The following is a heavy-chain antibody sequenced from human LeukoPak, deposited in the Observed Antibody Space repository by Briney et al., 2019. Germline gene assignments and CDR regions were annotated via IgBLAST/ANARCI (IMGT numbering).Heavy chain of an antibody. V-gene: IGHV3-23*01. CDR2: ISGSGGST. D-gene: IGHD3-22*01. CDR3: AKDPRRTHYYDSSGYYYWGDGFDY. Sequence: GGSLRLSCAASGFTFSSYWMHWVRQAPGKGLEWVSAISGSGGSTYYADSVKGRFTISRDNSKNTLYLQMNSLRAEDTAVYYCAKDPRRTHYYDSSGYYYWGDGFDYWGQGTLVTVSS. J-gene: IGHJ4*02. CDR1: GFTFSSYW.